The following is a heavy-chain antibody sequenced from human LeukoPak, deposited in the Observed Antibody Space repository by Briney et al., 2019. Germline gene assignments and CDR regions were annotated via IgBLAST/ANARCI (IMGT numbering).Heavy chain of an antibody. CDR3: ARDGGNHSSGPIDY. J-gene: IGHJ4*03. D-gene: IGHD3-22*01. CDR2: IWYDGSDE. Sequence: GGSLRLSCAASGFTFSSHGMHWVRQAPGKGLEWVSIIWYDGSDEYYAYSVKGRFTTSRDHSNHTLYSQMNSVTAEETSVSYSARDGGNHSSGPIDYWGQGTPVTVSS. V-gene: IGHV3-33*01. CDR1: GFTFSSHG.